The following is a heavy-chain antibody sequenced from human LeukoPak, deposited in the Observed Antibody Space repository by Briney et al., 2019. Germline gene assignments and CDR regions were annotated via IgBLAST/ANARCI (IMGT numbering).Heavy chain of an antibody. CDR1: GFTVSSKY. CDR2: IYSDGST. J-gene: IGHJ4*02. CDR3: AKERNLEIAVAGTIFDY. V-gene: IGHV3-66*01. Sequence: PGGSLRLSCAASGFTVSSKYMSWVRQAPGKGLEWVSVIYSDGSTYYADSVKGRFTISRDNSKNMIYLEMNSLRAEDTAVYYCAKERNLEIAVAGTIFDYWGQGTLVTASS. D-gene: IGHD6-19*01.